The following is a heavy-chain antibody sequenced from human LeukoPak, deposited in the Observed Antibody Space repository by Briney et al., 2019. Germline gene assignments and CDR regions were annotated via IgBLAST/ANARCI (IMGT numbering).Heavy chain of an antibody. J-gene: IGHJ4*02. CDR2: INHSGST. Sequence: SETLSLTCAVYGGSFSGYYWSWIRQPPGKGLEWIGEINHSGSTNYNPSLKSRVTISVNTSKNQFSLKLTSVTAADTAVYYCARLYLPATRFDYWGQGTLVTVSS. CDR3: ARLYLPATRFDY. V-gene: IGHV4-34*01. D-gene: IGHD5-24*01. CDR1: GGSFSGYY.